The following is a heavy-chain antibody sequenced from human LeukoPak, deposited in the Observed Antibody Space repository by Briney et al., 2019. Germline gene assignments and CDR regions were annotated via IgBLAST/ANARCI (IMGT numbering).Heavy chain of an antibody. V-gene: IGHV1-18*01. D-gene: IGHD6-19*01. CDR2: ISAYNGNT. Sequence: ASVKVSSKASGYTFTSYGISWVRQAPGQGLEWMGWISAYNGNTNYARKLQGRVTMTTDTSTSTAYMELRSLRSDDTAVYYCARAPYSSGWPEFDYWGQGTLVTVSS. J-gene: IGHJ4*02. CDR3: ARAPYSSGWPEFDY. CDR1: GYTFTSYG.